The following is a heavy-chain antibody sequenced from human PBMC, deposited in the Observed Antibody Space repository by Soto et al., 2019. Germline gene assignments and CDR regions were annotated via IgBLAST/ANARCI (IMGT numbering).Heavy chain of an antibody. CDR2: TRNKANSYTT. CDR1: GFTFSDHY. J-gene: IGHJ3*02. Sequence: GGSLRLSCAASGFTFSDHYMDWVRQAPGKGLEWVGRTRNKANSYTTEYAASVKGRFTISRDDSKNSLYLQMNSLKTEDTAVYYCARDSAPRLGIGDAFDIWGQGTMVTVSS. D-gene: IGHD7-27*01. V-gene: IGHV3-72*01. CDR3: ARDSAPRLGIGDAFDI.